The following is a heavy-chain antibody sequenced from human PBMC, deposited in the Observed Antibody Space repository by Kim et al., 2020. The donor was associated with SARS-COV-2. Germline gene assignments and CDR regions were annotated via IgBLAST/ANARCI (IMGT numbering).Heavy chain of an antibody. D-gene: IGHD1-7*01. CDR2: IYYSGST. V-gene: IGHV4-31*03. CDR3: ARAWTGTTPFNWFDP. CDR1: GGSISSGGYY. J-gene: IGHJ5*02. Sequence: SETLSLTCTVSGGSISSGGYYWSWIRQHPGKGLEWIGYIYYSGSTYYNPSLRSRVTISVDTSKNQFSLKLSSVTAADTAVYSCARAWTGTTPFNWFDPWGQGTLVTVSS.